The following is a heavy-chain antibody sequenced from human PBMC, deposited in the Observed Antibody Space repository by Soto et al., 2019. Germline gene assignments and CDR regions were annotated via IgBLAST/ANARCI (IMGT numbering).Heavy chain of an antibody. D-gene: IGHD2-15*01. CDR3: AREGGCSGGSCYFSSYYYGMDV. J-gene: IGHJ6*02. V-gene: IGHV3-48*03. CDR1: GFTFSSYE. Sequence: EVQLVESGGGLVQPGGSLRLSCAASGFTFSSYEMNWVRQAPGKGLEWVSYISSSGSTIYYADSVKGRFTISRDNAKNSLYLQMNSLRAEDTAVYYCAREGGCSGGSCYFSSYYYGMDVWGQGTTVTVSS. CDR2: ISSSGSTI.